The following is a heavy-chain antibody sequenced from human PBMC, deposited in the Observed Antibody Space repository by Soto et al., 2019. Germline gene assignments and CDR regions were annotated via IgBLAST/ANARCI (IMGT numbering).Heavy chain of an antibody. Sequence: GGSLRLSCAASGFTFSSYGMHWVRQAPGKGLEWVAVIWYDGSNKYYADSVKGRFTISRDNSKNTLYLQMNSLRAEDTAVYYCARVIVGATSTGSYYYYGMDVWGQGTTVTVSS. D-gene: IGHD1-26*01. CDR3: ARVIVGATSTGSYYYYGMDV. CDR2: IWYDGSNK. V-gene: IGHV3-33*01. CDR1: GFTFSSYG. J-gene: IGHJ6*02.